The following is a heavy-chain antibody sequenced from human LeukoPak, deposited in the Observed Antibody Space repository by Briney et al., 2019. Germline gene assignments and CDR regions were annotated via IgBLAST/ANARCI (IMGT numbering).Heavy chain of an antibody. Sequence: GGSLRLSCAASGFTFSSYSMNWVRQAPGKGLEWVSSISSSSSYIYYADSVKGRSTISRDNAKNSLYLQMNSLRAEDTAVYYCARDTNGDYGMDVWGQGTTVTVSS. CDR3: ARDTNGDYGMDV. V-gene: IGHV3-21*01. J-gene: IGHJ6*02. CDR2: ISSSSSYI. CDR1: GFTFSSYS. D-gene: IGHD4-17*01.